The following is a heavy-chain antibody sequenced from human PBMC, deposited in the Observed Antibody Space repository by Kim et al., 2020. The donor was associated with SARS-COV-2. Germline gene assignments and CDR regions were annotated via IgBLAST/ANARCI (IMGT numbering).Heavy chain of an antibody. CDR3: AREGHEGGYLT. V-gene: IGHV1-3*01. D-gene: IGHD3-22*01. J-gene: IGHJ3*01. CDR2: NT. Sequence: NTRYSPKFQGRLTITRDTTASTAYRGLNSLRSDDTAVYYCAREGHEGGYLTWGQGTMVTVSS.